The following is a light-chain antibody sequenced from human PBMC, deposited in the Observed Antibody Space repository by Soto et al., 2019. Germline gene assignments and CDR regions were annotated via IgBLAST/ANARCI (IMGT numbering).Light chain of an antibody. CDR3: QHSGSSPRT. V-gene: IGKV3-20*01. CDR2: GAS. Sequence: EIVLTQSPGTLSLSPGERATLSCRASQSVSSNYLAWYQQKPGQAPRLLIYGASRRATGIPDRFSGSGSGTDFTLTISRLEPEDFAVYYCQHSGSSPRTFGQGTKLEIK. J-gene: IGKJ2*01. CDR1: QSVSSNY.